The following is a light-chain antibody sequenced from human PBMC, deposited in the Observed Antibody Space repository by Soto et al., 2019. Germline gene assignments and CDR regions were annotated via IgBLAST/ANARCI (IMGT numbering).Light chain of an antibody. CDR2: EVN. CDR3: SSYAGSSNV. J-gene: IGLJ1*01. V-gene: IGLV2-8*01. CDR1: SGDGGGWNY. Sequence: QSALTRPPSASGSPGQSVAISCTGTSGDGGGWNYVSWYQQHPGKAPKLMSYEVNKRPTGVPDRFSGSRSGNTAALTVSGLQAEEEADFSGSSYAGSSNVFGTGTKVNVL.